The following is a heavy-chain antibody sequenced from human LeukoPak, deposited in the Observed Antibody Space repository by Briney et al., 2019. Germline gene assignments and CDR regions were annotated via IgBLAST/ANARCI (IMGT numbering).Heavy chain of an antibody. CDR2: INPSGGST. J-gene: IGHJ4*02. CDR3: ARDYPSDYDSSGYYYY. V-gene: IGHV1-46*01. CDR1: GYTFTSYY. Sequence: ASVKVSCKASGYTFTSYYMHWVRQAPGQGLEWMGIINPSGGSTSYAQKFQGRVTMTRDTSTSTVYMELSSLRSEDTAVYYCARDYPSDYDSSGYYYYWGQGTLVTVSS. D-gene: IGHD3-22*01.